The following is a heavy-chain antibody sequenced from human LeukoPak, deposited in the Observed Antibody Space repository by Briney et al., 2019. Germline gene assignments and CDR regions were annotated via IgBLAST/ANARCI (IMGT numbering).Heavy chain of an antibody. CDR3: ASRDCSGGTCYDYYYYMDV. V-gene: IGHV3-21*01. CDR1: GFTFSSYS. Sequence: PGGSLRLSCAASGFTFSSYSMNWVRQAPGKGLEWVSSISSSSSYIYYADSVKGRFTISRDNAKNSLYLQMNSLRAEDTAVYYCASRDCSGGTCYDYYYYMDVWGKGTTVTVSS. D-gene: IGHD2-15*01. J-gene: IGHJ6*03. CDR2: ISSSSSYI.